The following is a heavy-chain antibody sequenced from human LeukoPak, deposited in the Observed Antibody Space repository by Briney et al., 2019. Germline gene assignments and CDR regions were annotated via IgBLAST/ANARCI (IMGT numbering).Heavy chain of an antibody. CDR1: GYTFTVYY. CDR2: INPNSGGT. V-gene: IGHV1-2*02. Sequence: ASVKFSCKASGYTFTVYYMHWVRQAPGQGREWMGWINPNSGGTNYAQKFQGRFTMTSDTSISTAYMELSRLRSDDTAVYYCAKTGMGHDAFHMWGQGTMVTVSS. J-gene: IGHJ3*02. D-gene: IGHD1-26*01. CDR3: AKTGMGHDAFHM.